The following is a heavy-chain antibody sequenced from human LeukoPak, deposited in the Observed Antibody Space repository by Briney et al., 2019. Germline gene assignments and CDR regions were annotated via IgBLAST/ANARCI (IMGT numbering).Heavy chain of an antibody. CDR1: GFTFSDYS. V-gene: IGHV3-21*01. CDR2: ISRRSRHV. CDR3: VRDLMGSGTTTAYLHH. D-gene: IGHD1-7*01. J-gene: IGHJ1*01. Sequence: GGSLRLSCTASGFTFSDYSMNWVRQAPGKGLEWVSSISRRSRHVYYAGSVKGRFTISRDNAKNSLYLQMNSLRAEDMAVYFCVRDLMGSGTTTAYLHHWGQGTLVTVSS.